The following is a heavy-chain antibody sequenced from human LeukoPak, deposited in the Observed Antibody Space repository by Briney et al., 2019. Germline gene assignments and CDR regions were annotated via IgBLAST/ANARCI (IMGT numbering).Heavy chain of an antibody. D-gene: IGHD2/OR15-2a*01. CDR3: AKGGANRVYYFDS. V-gene: IGHV3-23*01. CDR2: ITGTGGDT. CDR1: GIPFSSYA. Sequence: GGSLRLSCAASGIPFSSYAMNWVRQAPGKGLEWVSTITGTGGDTNYADSVKGRVTISRDNSKNTLYLQMNSLRAEDTATYYCAKGGANRVYYFDSWGQGNLVTVPS. J-gene: IGHJ4*02.